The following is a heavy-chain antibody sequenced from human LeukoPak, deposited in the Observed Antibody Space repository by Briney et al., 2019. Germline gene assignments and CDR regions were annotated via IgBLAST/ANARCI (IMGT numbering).Heavy chain of an antibody. CDR2: ISGSGGST. D-gene: IGHD3-3*01. V-gene: IGHV3-23*01. Sequence: GGSLRLPCAVSGITLSNYGMSWVRQAPGKGLEWVAGISGSGGSTIYADSVKGRFTISSDNPENTLYLQMNSLRAEDTAFYFCAKRGVVIRVFLVGFHKEAFYFESWGQGALVTVSS. CDR3: AKRGVVIRVFLVGFHKEAFYFES. J-gene: IGHJ4*02. CDR1: GITLSNYG.